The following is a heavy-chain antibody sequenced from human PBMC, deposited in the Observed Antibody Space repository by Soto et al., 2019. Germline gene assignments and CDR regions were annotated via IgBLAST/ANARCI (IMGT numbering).Heavy chain of an antibody. Sequence: PGGSLRLSCAASGFTFSSYWMNWVRQAPGKGLEWVANIKQDGNEKHYVDSVKGRFAISRDNAKNSLYLEMNSLRAEDTAVYYCARKNGVDYWGQGTLVTVSS. CDR1: GFTFSSYW. J-gene: IGHJ4*02. CDR3: ARKNGVDY. CDR2: IKQDGNEK. V-gene: IGHV3-7*01.